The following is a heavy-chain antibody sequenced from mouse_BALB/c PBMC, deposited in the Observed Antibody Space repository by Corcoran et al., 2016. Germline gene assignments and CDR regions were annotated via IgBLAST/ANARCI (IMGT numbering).Heavy chain of an antibody. J-gene: IGHJ1*01. Sequence: EVQLQQSGAELVKPGASVKLSCTASGFNIKDTYMHWVKQRPEQGLEWIGRIDPSNGNTKYDPKFPGKATITADTSSNTAYLQLSSLTSEDTAVYYCANWDWYCDVWGAGTTVTVSS. V-gene: IGHV14-3*02. D-gene: IGHD4-1*01. CDR1: GFNIKDTY. CDR2: IDPSNGNT. CDR3: ANWDWYCDV.